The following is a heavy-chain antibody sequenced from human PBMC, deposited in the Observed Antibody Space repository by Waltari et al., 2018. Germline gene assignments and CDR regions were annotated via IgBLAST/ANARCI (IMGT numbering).Heavy chain of an antibody. CDR1: GFTFSSYA. CDR2: VRGRGGGQ. V-gene: IGHV3-23*01. J-gene: IGHJ4*02. Sequence: EVQLLESGGGLVQPGGSLRLSCAASGFTFSSYAMSWVRQAPGKGGEGGGSVRGRGGGQYAATAWEGRFTVSREKSKNRVEQEMNGLRAEDTAVYYWAKDKALRRDRLAAADDYWGQGTLVTVSS. CDR3: AKDKALRRDRLAAADDY. D-gene: IGHD6-13*01.